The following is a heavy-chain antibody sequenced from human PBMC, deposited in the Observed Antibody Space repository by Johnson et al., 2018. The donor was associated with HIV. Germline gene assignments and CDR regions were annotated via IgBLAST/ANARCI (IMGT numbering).Heavy chain of an antibody. CDR2: ISYDGSNT. V-gene: IGHV3-30*04. CDR3: ARERRLGGAFDI. D-gene: IGHD3-16*01. CDR1: GFTFSIYT. J-gene: IGHJ3*02. Sequence: QVQLVESGGGVVQPGKSLRLSCAASGFTFSIYTMHWVRQAPGKGLEWVAVISYDGSNTYYVDSVKGRFTISRDSSKNTLYLQMNSLRAEDTAVYYCARERRLGGAFDIWGQGTMVTVSS.